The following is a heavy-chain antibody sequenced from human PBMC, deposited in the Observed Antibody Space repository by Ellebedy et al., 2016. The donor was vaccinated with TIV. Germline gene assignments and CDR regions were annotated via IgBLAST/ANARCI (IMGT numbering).Heavy chain of an antibody. V-gene: IGHV3-23*01. D-gene: IGHD5-24*01. CDR3: ARMGVELGQSFDY. Sequence: PGGSLRLSCAASGFTFSNDAMGWVRQTPGKGLEWVSAIYGSGHTTFYSDSVKGRFTISRDNSRDTLYLQMNSLTTEDTAVYYCARMGVELGQSFDYWGQGTLVTVSA. J-gene: IGHJ4*02. CDR1: GFTFSNDA. CDR2: IYGSGHTT.